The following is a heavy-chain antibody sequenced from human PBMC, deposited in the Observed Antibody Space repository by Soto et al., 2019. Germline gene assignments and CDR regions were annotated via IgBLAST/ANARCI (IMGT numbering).Heavy chain of an antibody. V-gene: IGHV3-23*01. J-gene: IGHJ4*02. CDR2: ISDGDGAT. D-gene: IGHD4-4*01. CDR1: GFAFSDYA. Sequence: EVHLLESGGGLVQPGGSLRLSCAASGFAFSDYAMTWVRQAPGKGMEWVSDISDGDGATHYADSVKGRFTISRDDSKNPLYLPMDGLRAEDAAVYYCATGSKLFDFWGLGTLFTVSS. CDR3: ATGSKLFDF.